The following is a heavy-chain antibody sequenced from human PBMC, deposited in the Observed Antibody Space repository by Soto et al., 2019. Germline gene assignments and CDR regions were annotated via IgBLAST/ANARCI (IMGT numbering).Heavy chain of an antibody. CDR2: IVVGSGNT. D-gene: IGHD1-26*01. CDR1: GFTFTSSA. J-gene: IGHJ6*02. CDR3: AALFHSGSYSVYYYYGMDV. V-gene: IGHV1-58*01. Sequence: GASVKVSCKASGFTFTSSAVQWVRQARGQRLEWIGWIVVGSGNTNYAQKFQERVTITRDMSTSTAYMELSSLRSEDTAVCYCAALFHSGSYSVYYYYGMDVWGQGTTVTVSS.